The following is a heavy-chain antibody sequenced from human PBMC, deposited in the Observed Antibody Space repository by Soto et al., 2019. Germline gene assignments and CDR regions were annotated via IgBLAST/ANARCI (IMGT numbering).Heavy chain of an antibody. D-gene: IGHD3-22*01. CDR2: IIPIFGTA. Sequence: GASVKVSCKASGGTLSSYAISWVRQAPGQGLEWMGGIIPIFGTANYAQKFQGRVTITADKSTSTAYMELSSLRSEDTAVYYCARDLGYYDSSGYPPAYYGMDVWGQGTTVTVSS. CDR1: GGTLSSYA. J-gene: IGHJ6*02. CDR3: ARDLGYYDSSGYPPAYYGMDV. V-gene: IGHV1-69*06.